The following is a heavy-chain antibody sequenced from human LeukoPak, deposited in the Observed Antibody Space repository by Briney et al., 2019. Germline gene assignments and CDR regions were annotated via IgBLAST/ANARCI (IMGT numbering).Heavy chain of an antibody. V-gene: IGHV3-33*01. CDR3: ARGNPIPATRPIDY. CDR1: GFTFTSYG. Sequence: GGSLRLSCAASGFTFTSYGMHWVRQAPGKGLEWVAIIWYDGNNKHYADSVKGRFTISRDTSTNTVYLQMNSLRAEDTAVYYCARGNPIPATRPIDYWGRGILVTVSS. J-gene: IGHJ4*02. D-gene: IGHD5-12*01. CDR2: IWYDGNNK.